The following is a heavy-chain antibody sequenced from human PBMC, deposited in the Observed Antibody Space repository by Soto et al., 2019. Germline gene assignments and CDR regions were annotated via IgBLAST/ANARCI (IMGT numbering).Heavy chain of an antibody. CDR2: ISSSGSTI. D-gene: IGHD2-2*01. V-gene: IGHV3-48*03. CDR1: GFTFSSYE. Sequence: GGSLRLSCAASGFTFSSYEMNWVRQAPGKGLEWVSYISSSGSTIYYADSVKGRFTISRDNAKNSLYLQMSSLRAEDTAVYYCAGDDDIVVVPAAMPPGYYYYGMDVWGQGTTVTVSS. CDR3: AGDDDIVVVPAAMPPGYYYYGMDV. J-gene: IGHJ6*02.